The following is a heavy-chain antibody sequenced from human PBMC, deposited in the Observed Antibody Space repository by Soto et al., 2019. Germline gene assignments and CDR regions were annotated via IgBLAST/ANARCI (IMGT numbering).Heavy chain of an antibody. CDR1: GFTFSSYG. V-gene: IGHV3-30*03. D-gene: IGHD1-26*01. CDR3: AEAGSYSEDAFDI. Sequence: PVGSLRLSCAASGFTFSSYGMHWVRQAPGKGLEWVAVISYDGSNKYYADSVKGRFTISRDNSKNTLYLQMNSLRAEDTAVYYCAEAGSYSEDAFDIWGQGTMVTVSS. CDR2: ISYDGSNK. J-gene: IGHJ3*02.